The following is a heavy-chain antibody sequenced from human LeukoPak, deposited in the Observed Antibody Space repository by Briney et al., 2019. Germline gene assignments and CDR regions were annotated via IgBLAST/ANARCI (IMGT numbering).Heavy chain of an antibody. J-gene: IGHJ4*02. CDR3: ARDPGGYCSGGSCYPHY. CDR2: IYYGGGT. V-gene: IGHV4-59*12. D-gene: IGHD2-15*01. Sequence: KASDTLSLTCTVSGASIGSYFWSWIRQPPGKGLEWIGYIYYGGGTNYNPSLKSRVTMSVDTSKNQFSLKLSSVTAADTAVYYCARDPGGYCSGGSCYPHYWGQGTLVTVSS. CDR1: GASIGSYF.